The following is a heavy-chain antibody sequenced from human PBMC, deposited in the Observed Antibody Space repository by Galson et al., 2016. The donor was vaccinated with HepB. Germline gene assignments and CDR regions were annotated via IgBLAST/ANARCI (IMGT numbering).Heavy chain of an antibody. CDR3: ARVSHLAGSGTYDY. J-gene: IGHJ4*02. Sequence: SLRLSCAASGFTFSVYWMTWVRQAPGKGLEWVANIKQDGSETYCVDSVKGRFTFSRDNAKNSLFLQMSSLRVDDTAVYHCARVSHLAGSGTYDYWGQGSLVTVSS. CDR2: IKQDGSET. D-gene: IGHD3-10*01. CDR1: GFTFSVYW. V-gene: IGHV3-7*01.